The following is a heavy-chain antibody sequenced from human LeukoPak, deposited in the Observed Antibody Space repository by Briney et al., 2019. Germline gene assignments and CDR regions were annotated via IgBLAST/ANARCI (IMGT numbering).Heavy chain of an antibody. CDR3: ARGDCSSTTCYVAY. D-gene: IGHD2-2*01. CDR2: IYYSGST. CDR1: GGSISSSSYY. Sequence: SETLSLTCTVSGGSISSSSYYWGRIRQPPGKGLEWIGSIYYSGSTYYNPSLKSRVTVSVDTSKNQFSLKLTSVTAADTAMYYCARGDCSSTTCYVAYWGQGALVTVSS. V-gene: IGHV4-39*07. J-gene: IGHJ4*02.